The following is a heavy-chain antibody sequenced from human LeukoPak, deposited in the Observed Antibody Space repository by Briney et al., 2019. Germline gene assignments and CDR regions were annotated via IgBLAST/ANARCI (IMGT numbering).Heavy chain of an antibody. CDR2: MNHSGGT. CDR1: GGSFSGYY. CDR3: ARISLTGYAPISGYFDY. V-gene: IGHV4-34*01. D-gene: IGHD3-9*01. Sequence: SETLSLTCAVYGGSFSGYYWGWIRQPPGKGLEWIGEMNHSGGTNYNPSLKSRVTISVDTSKNQFSLKLSSVTAADTAVYSCARISLTGYAPISGYFDYWGQGSLVTVSS. J-gene: IGHJ4*02.